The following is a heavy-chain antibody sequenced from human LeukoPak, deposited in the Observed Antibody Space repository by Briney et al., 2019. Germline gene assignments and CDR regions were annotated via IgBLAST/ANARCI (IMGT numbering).Heavy chain of an antibody. J-gene: IGHJ4*02. CDR3: APAVEVIDH. CDR2: IGSSSNTI. V-gene: IGHV3-48*01. Sequence: GGSLRLSCAASGFTFSSYSMNWVRQAPGKGLEWVSYIGSSSNTIYYADSVKGRFTISRDNAKNSLYLQMNSLSAEDTAVYYCAPAVEVIDHWGQGTLVTVSS. D-gene: IGHD3-3*01. CDR1: GFTFSSYS.